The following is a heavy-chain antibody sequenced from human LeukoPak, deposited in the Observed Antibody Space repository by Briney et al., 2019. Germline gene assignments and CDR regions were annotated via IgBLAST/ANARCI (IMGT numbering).Heavy chain of an antibody. D-gene: IGHD3-9*01. V-gene: IGHV4-30-4*01. J-gene: IGHJ1*01. Sequence: SQTLSLTCTVPGGSISSGDSYWSWIRQPPGKCLEWLGYIYYSVSTYYNPSLKSRVTISVDTSKNQFSLKLSSVTAADTAVYYCARGDQKAYDILTGSLLSTEYFQHWGQGTLVTVSS. CDR1: GGSISSGDSY. CDR2: IYYSVST. CDR3: ARGDQKAYDILTGSLLSTEYFQH.